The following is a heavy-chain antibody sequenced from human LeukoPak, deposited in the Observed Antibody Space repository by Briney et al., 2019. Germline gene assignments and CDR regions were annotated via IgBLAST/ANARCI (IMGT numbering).Heavy chain of an antibody. D-gene: IGHD2-21*02. Sequence: SETLSLTCTVSGGSISRYYWSWIRQPPGKGLEWIGYIYYTGSADYNPSLKSRVTITVDTSKNQFSLKLSSVTAADTAVYYCARGDYYFDYWGQGTLVTVSS. J-gene: IGHJ4*02. V-gene: IGHV4-59*01. CDR1: GGSISRYY. CDR2: IYYTGSA. CDR3: ARGDYYFDY.